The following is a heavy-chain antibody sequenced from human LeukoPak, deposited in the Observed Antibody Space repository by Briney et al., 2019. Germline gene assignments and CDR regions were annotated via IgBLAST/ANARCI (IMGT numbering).Heavy chain of an antibody. CDR2: IYYSGST. V-gene: IGHV4-59*01. J-gene: IGHJ5*02. Sequence: KPSETLSLPCPVRGGCISSYYWSWIRQPPGKGLDWIGYIYYSGSTNYNPSLKSRVTISVDTSKNQFSLKLSPVTAADTAVYYCARGQLGYCSSTSCANWFDPWGQGTLVTVSS. CDR3: ARGQLGYCSSTSCANWFDP. D-gene: IGHD2-2*01. CDR1: GGCISSYY.